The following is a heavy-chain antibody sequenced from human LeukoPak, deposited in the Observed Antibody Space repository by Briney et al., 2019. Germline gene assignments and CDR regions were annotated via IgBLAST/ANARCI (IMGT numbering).Heavy chain of an antibody. V-gene: IGHV3-21*01. CDR3: ARDGYNSANGIDV. Sequence: GGSLRLSCAASGFVFSSYNMNWVRQAPGKGLEWVSSISSSSNYIYYADSVKGRFTISRDNAKSSLSLQMNSLSAEDTAVYYCARDGYNSANGIDVWGQGTMVTVSS. J-gene: IGHJ3*01. CDR1: GFVFSSYN. CDR2: ISSSSNYI. D-gene: IGHD1-1*01.